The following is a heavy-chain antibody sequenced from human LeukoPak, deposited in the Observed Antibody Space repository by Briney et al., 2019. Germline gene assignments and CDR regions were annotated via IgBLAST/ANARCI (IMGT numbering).Heavy chain of an antibody. CDR1: GGSISSGSYY. J-gene: IGHJ4*02. D-gene: IGHD4-17*01. V-gene: IGHV4-61*02. CDR2: IYTSGST. CDR3: ARDRSGDYGDYEYYFDY. Sequence: PSQTLSLTCTVSGGSISSGSYYWSWIRQPPGKGLEWIGRIYTSGSTNYDPSLKSRVTISVDTSKNQFSLKLSSVTAADTAVYYCARDRSGDYGDYEYYFDYWGQGTLVTVSS.